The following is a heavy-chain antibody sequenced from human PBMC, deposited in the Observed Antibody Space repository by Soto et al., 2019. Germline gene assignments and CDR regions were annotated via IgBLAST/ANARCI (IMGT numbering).Heavy chain of an antibody. CDR1: GYTFTSYG. J-gene: IGHJ5*02. Sequence: QVQLVQSGAEVKKPGASVKVSCKASGYTFTSYGISWVRQAPGQGLEWMGWISAYNGNTNYAQKLQGRVTMTTDTSTSTAYMELRSLGSDDTAVYYCARDHSSSWYTIPNWFDPWGQGTLVTVSS. CDR3: ARDHSSSWYTIPNWFDP. D-gene: IGHD6-13*01. CDR2: ISAYNGNT. V-gene: IGHV1-18*01.